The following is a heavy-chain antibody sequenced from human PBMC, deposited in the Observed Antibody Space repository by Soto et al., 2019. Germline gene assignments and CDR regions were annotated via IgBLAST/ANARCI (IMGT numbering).Heavy chain of an antibody. CDR1: GGSFSAHY. CDR2: IDHTGSI. V-gene: IGHV4-34*01. Sequence: QVQLQQWGAGLLKPSETLSLTCAVHGGSFSAHYWTWVRQSPGKGLEWIGEIDHTGSINYSPSLKGRVTISVDTSEKHFYLKLRSVTAADTAVYSCARESRRYYYADYWGQGTLVTVSS. CDR3: ARESRRYYYADY. D-gene: IGHD3-10*01. J-gene: IGHJ4*02.